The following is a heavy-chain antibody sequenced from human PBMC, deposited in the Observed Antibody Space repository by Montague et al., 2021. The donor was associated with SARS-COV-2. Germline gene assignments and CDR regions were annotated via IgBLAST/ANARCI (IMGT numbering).Heavy chain of an antibody. Sequence: SETLSLTCTVPGGFISSSYWSWIRQPPGKGLEWIGCIFRSGATNYNPPLKSRVIISLDTSKSQFSLRLSSVAAADTAIYYCARTSRGSRYFYGVDVWGQGTTVTVSS. CDR1: GGFISSSY. J-gene: IGHJ6*02. V-gene: IGHV4-59*01. D-gene: IGHD3-10*01. CDR3: ARTSRGSRYFYGVDV. CDR2: IFRSGAT.